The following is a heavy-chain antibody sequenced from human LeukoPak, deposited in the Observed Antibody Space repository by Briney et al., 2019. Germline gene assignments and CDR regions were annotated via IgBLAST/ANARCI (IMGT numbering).Heavy chain of an antibody. Sequence: GGSLRLSCAASGLTFSSYSMNWVRQAPGKGLEWVANIRHDGGETYYVGSVKGRFTIFRDNAKNSLYLQMNSLSAEDTAVYYCARECWREYSYGRGCYFDYWGQGTLVTVSS. V-gene: IGHV3-7*01. D-gene: IGHD5-18*01. J-gene: IGHJ4*02. CDR3: ARECWREYSYGRGCYFDY. CDR2: IRHDGGET. CDR1: GLTFSSYS.